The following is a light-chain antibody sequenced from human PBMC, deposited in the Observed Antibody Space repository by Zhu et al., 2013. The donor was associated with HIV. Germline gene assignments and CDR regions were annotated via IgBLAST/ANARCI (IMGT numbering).Light chain of an antibody. J-gene: IGKJ2*02. CDR1: QSVSSNY. CDR3: QQYGGSPRT. V-gene: IGKV3-20*01. Sequence: EIVLTQSPGTLSLSPGERATLSCRASQSVSSNYLAWYQQKPGQAPRLLIYGASTRATGIPDRFSGSGSGTDFTLTISRLEPEDFAVYYCQQYGGSPRTFGQGTNLEIK. CDR2: GAS.